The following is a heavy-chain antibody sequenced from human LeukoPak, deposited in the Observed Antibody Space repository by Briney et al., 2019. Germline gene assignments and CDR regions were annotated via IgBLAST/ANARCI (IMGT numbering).Heavy chain of an antibody. CDR3: AGHTTSSYDTFDV. D-gene: IGHD5-18*01. CDR2: S. Sequence: SKYAVSVKSRIAINPDTSKNHFSLQLSSVTPEDTAVYYCAGHTTSSYDTFDVWGQGTMVTVSS. V-gene: IGHV6-1*01. J-gene: IGHJ3*01.